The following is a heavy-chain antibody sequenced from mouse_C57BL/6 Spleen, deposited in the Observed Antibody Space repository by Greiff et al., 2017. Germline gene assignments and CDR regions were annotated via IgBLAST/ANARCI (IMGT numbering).Heavy chain of an antibody. V-gene: IGHV1-80*01. Sequence: QVQLKQSGAELVKPGASVKISCKASGYAFTSYWMNWVKQRPGKGLEWIGKIYPADGDTNYNGKFKGKATLTVDKSSSTAYMQLSSLTSEDSAVYFWAREGYSYEKPWMAYWGQGTLVTVSA. CDR2: IYPADGDT. D-gene: IGHD2-12*01. CDR3: AREGYSYEKPWMAY. CDR1: GYAFTSYW. J-gene: IGHJ3*01.